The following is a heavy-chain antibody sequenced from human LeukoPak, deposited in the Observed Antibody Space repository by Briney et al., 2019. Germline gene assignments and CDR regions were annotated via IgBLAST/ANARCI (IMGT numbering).Heavy chain of an antibody. Sequence: GASVKDSCKASGYIFTSYDINWVRQATGQGPEWMGWMKPNSGNTDYAQKFQGRVTMTRDTSISTAYMELSSLRSEDTAVYYCARQTGTNALDIWGQGTMVTVSS. V-gene: IGHV1-8*01. D-gene: IGHD1-14*01. CDR3: ARQTGTNALDI. J-gene: IGHJ3*02. CDR2: MKPNSGNT. CDR1: GYIFTSYD.